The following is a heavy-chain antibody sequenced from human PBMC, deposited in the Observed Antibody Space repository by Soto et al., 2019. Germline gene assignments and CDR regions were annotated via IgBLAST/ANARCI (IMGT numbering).Heavy chain of an antibody. V-gene: IGHV4-59*01. CDR1: GDSISSYY. J-gene: IGHJ4*02. CDR2: LYYGRSA. Sequence: QVQLQESGPGLAKPSETLSLTCAVSGDSISSYYCMWIRQPPGKGLESIGYLYYGRSANYNPSLKSRATMTVDTSTNQCSLTLSSMTAADTAVYYCALRSMAVVPEYWGQGTLVTVSS. CDR3: ALRSMAVVPEY. D-gene: IGHD3-22*01.